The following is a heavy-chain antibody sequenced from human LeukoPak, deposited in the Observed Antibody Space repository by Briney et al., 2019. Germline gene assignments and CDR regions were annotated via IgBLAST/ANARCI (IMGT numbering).Heavy chain of an antibody. Sequence: GGSLRLSCAASGFTFSSYSMNWVRQAPGKGLEWVSSISSSSSYIYYADSVKGRFTISRDNAKDSLYLQMNSLRAEDTAVYYCAREGYYYDSSGPLYWGQGTLVTVSS. J-gene: IGHJ4*02. V-gene: IGHV3-21*01. CDR3: AREGYYYDSSGPLY. D-gene: IGHD3-22*01. CDR1: GFTFSSYS. CDR2: ISSSSSYI.